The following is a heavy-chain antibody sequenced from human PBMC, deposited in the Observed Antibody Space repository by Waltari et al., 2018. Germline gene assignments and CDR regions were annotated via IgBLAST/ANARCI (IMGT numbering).Heavy chain of an antibody. J-gene: IGHJ4*02. CDR1: GGSISSYY. D-gene: IGHD3-10*01. V-gene: IGHV4-59*01. CDR2: IYYSGST. CDR3: ARGLRGVPGMFDY. Sequence: QVQLQESGPGLVKPSETLSLTCTVSGGSISSYYWSWIRQPPGKGLEWIGYIYYSGSTNFNPSLKSRVTISVDTSKNQFSLKLSSVTAADTAVYYCARGLRGVPGMFDYWGQGTLVTVSS.